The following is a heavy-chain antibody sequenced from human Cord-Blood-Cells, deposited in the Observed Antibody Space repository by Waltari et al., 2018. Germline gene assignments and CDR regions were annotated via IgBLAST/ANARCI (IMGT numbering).Heavy chain of an antibody. CDR2: INPNSGGT. V-gene: IGHV1-2*02. D-gene: IGHD5-12*01. CDR1: GYTFTGYY. J-gene: IGHJ4*02. Sequence: QVQLVQSGAEVRKPGASVKVSCKASGYTFTGYYMHWVRQAPGQGLEWMGWINPNSGGTNYAQKFQGRVTMTRDTSISTAYMELSRLRSDDTAVYYCARAPPRSGYDPPSDYWGQGTLVTVSS. CDR3: ARAPPRSGYDPPSDY.